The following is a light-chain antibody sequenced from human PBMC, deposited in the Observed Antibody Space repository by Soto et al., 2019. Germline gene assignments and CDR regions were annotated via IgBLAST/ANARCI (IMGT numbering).Light chain of an antibody. CDR3: QHYNGYSWT. Sequence: DIQMTQSPSTLSASVGDRVTITCRASQSLSGWLAWYQQEPGKAPNLLIYMASTLASGVPSRFSGSGSGTEFTLTISSLQPDDFATYYCQHYNGYSWTSGQGTKVDSK. J-gene: IGKJ1*01. CDR1: QSLSGW. V-gene: IGKV1-5*03. CDR2: MAS.